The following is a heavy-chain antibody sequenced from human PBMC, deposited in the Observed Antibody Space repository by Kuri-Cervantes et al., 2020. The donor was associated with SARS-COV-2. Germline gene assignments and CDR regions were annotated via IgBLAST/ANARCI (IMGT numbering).Heavy chain of an antibody. Sequence: SETLSLTCAVYGGSFSGYYWSWIRQPPGKGLEWIGEINHSGSTNYNPSLKSRVTISVDTSKNQFSLKLSSVTAADTAVYYCATNIAAAGLYYYMDVWGKGTTVTVSS. V-gene: IGHV4-34*01. D-gene: IGHD6-13*01. J-gene: IGHJ6*03. CDR2: INHSGST. CDR3: ATNIAAAGLYYYMDV. CDR1: GGSFSGYY.